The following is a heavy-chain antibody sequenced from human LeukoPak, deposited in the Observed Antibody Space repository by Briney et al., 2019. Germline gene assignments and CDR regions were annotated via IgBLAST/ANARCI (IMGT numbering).Heavy chain of an antibody. D-gene: IGHD1-26*01. CDR2: ISSSGSTI. CDR3: ARVIVRSAFDI. Sequence: GGSLRLSCAASGFTFNDYYMSWIRQAPGKGLEWVSHISSSGSTIYYADSVKGRFTISRDNAKNSLYLQMNSLRAEDTAVYYCARVIVRSAFDIWGQGTMVTVSS. J-gene: IGHJ3*02. V-gene: IGHV3-11*04. CDR1: GFTFNDYY.